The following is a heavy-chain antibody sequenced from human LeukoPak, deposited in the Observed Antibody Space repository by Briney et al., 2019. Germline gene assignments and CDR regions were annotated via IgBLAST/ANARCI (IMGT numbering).Heavy chain of an antibody. J-gene: IGHJ4*02. CDR2: VNAGNGNT. CDR1: GYTFTNYA. Sequence: ASVKVSCKASGYTFTNYAMHWVRQAPGQRLEWMGWVNAGNGNTKYSQEFQGRVTITTDTSASIAYMELSSLRSEDMAVYYCAREIVGATPIDYWGQGTLVTVSS. CDR3: AREIVGATPIDY. V-gene: IGHV1-3*03. D-gene: IGHD1-26*01.